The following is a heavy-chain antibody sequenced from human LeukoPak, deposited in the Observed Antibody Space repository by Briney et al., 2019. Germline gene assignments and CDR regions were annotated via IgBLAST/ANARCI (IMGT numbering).Heavy chain of an antibody. J-gene: IGHJ4*02. CDR3: ARGSQLLGAGDDY. CDR1: GYSISSGYY. V-gene: IGHV4-38-2*02. Sequence: SETLSLTCTVSGYSISSGYYWGWIRQPPGKGLEWIGSIYHSGSTYYNPSLKSRVTISVDTSKNQFSLKLSSVTAADTAVYYCARGSQLLGAGDDYWGQGTLVTVSS. CDR2: IYHSGST. D-gene: IGHD2-2*01.